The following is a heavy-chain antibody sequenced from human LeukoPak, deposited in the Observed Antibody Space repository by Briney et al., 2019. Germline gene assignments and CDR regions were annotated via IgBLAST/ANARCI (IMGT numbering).Heavy chain of an antibody. J-gene: IGHJ5*02. CDR1: GGTFSSYA. CDR3: ARDLAQYSSSWLRGGP. Sequence: ASVKVSCKASGGTFSSYAISWVRQAPGQGLEWMGRIIPILGIANYAQKFQGKVTITADKSTSTAYMELSSLRSEDTAVYYCARDLAQYSSSWLRGGPWGQGTLVTVSS. D-gene: IGHD6-13*01. CDR2: IIPILGIA. V-gene: IGHV1-69*04.